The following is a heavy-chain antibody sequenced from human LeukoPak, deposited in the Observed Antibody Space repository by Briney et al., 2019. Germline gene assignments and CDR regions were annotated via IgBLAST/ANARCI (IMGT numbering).Heavy chain of an antibody. D-gene: IGHD3-22*01. CDR2: ITSSGNTI. V-gene: IGHV3-48*03. CDR1: GFTFRSYE. CDR3: ARANYYDISGYDY. Sequence: PGGSLRLSCAASGFTFRSYEMNWVRQAPGKGLEWVSYITSSGNTICYADSVKGRFTISRDNAKNSLYLQMNSLRAEDTAVYYCARANYYDISGYDYWGQGTLVTVSS. J-gene: IGHJ4*02.